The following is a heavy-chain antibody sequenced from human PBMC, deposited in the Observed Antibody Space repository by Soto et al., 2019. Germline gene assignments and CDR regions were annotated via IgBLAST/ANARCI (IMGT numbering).Heavy chain of an antibody. CDR2: IYYSGST. Sequence: SETLSLTCTVSGGSISSYYWSWIRQPPGKGLEWIGYIYYSGSTNYNPSLKSRVTISVDTSKNQFSLKLSSVTAADTAVYYCARLRWNDLTFDYWGQGTLVTVSS. V-gene: IGHV4-59*08. D-gene: IGHD1-1*01. J-gene: IGHJ4*02. CDR3: ARLRWNDLTFDY. CDR1: GGSISSYY.